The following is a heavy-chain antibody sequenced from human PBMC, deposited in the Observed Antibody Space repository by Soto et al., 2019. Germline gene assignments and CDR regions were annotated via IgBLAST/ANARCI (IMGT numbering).Heavy chain of an antibody. Sequence: QVQLQESGPGLVKPSQTLSLTCTVSGGSISSGGYYWSWIRQHPGKGLEWIGYIYDSGSTYYNPSLKSRVTISLDTSKNQFSLRLSSVIAADTAVYYCARTDSSVYYSAYWGQGTLVTVSS. V-gene: IGHV4-31*03. CDR3: ARTDSSVYYSAY. J-gene: IGHJ4*02. D-gene: IGHD3-22*01. CDR1: GGSISSGGYY. CDR2: IYDSGST.